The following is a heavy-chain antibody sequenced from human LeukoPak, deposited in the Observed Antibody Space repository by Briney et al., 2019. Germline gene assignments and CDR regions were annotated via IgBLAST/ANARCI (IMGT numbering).Heavy chain of an antibody. CDR1: GGSINNYY. V-gene: IGHV4-59*08. CDR3: ARRTTAATWAFDY. Sequence: SETLSLTCTVSGGSINNYYWSWVRQPPEKGLEWIGFIYYTGSTYYNPSLESRVIMSVDKSKNQFSLKLSSVTAADTALYYCARRTTAATWAFDYWGQGTLVTVSS. D-gene: IGHD2-2*01. CDR2: IYYTGST. J-gene: IGHJ4*02.